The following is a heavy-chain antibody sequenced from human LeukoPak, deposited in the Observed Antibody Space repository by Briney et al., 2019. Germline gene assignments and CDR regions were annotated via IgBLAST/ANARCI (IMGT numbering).Heavy chain of an antibody. Sequence: ASVKVSCKASGFTFTSSAMQWVRQARGQRLEWIGWIVVGSGNTNYAQKFQERVTITRDMSTSTAYMELSSLRSEDTAVYYCAAIRYYYGSGSSRFYYYYYMDVWGKGTTVTASS. V-gene: IGHV1-58*02. J-gene: IGHJ6*03. CDR1: GFTFTSSA. CDR3: AAIRYYYGSGSSRFYYYYYMDV. D-gene: IGHD3-10*01. CDR2: IVVGSGNT.